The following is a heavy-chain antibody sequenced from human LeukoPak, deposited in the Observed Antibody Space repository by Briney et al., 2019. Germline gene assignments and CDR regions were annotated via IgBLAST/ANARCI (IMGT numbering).Heavy chain of an antibody. D-gene: IGHD2-21*02. J-gene: IGHJ5*02. CDR3: ARENLWVVTATGGWFDP. V-gene: IGHV4-34*01. Sequence: SETLSLTCAVYGGSFSGYYWSWIRQPPGKGLEWIGEINHSGSTNYNPSLKSRVTISVDTSKNQFSLKLSSVTAADTAVYYCARENLWVVTATGGWFDPWGQGTLVTVSS. CDR2: INHSGST. CDR1: GGSFSGYY.